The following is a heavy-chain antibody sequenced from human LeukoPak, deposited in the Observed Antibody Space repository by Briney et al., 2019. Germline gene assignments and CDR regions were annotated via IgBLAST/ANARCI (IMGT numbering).Heavy chain of an antibody. CDR3: ARRYCSSTSCFPHNWFDP. V-gene: IGHV5-51*01. CDR1: GYSFTSYW. J-gene: IGHJ5*02. D-gene: IGHD2-2*01. Sequence: GESLKISCKGSGYSFTSYWIGWVRQMPGKGLEWMGIIYPGDSDTRYSPSFQGQVTISADKSISTAYLQWSSLKASDTAMCYCARRYCSSTSCFPHNWFDPWGQGTLVTVSS. CDR2: IYPGDSDT.